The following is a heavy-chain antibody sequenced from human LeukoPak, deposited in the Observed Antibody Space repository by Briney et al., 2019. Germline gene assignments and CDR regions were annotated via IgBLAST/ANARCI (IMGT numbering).Heavy chain of an antibody. CDR1: GASVSSARYH. Sequence: SETLSLTCTVSGASVSSARYHWMWIRQPPGKGLEWIGEVNLQGSTNYNPSLMGRVAISVDKSENHVSLHLTSVTAADTAVYYCAREGGPYRPLDYSGQGTLVTVSS. CDR2: VNLQGST. V-gene: IGHV4-61*03. J-gene: IGHJ4*02. CDR3: AREGGPYRPLDY.